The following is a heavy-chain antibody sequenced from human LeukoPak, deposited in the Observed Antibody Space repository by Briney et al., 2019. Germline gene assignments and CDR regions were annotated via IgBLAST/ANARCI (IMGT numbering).Heavy chain of an antibody. CDR2: ISYDGSNK. CDR1: GFTFSSYA. J-gene: IGHJ3*02. D-gene: IGHD4-17*01. Sequence: GRSLRLSCAASGFTFSSYAMHWVRQAPGKGLEWVAVISYDGSNKYYADSVKGRFTISRDNSKNTLYLQMNSLRAEDTAVYYCARDYGVIWGQGTMATVSS. V-gene: IGHV3-30*04. CDR3: ARDYGVI.